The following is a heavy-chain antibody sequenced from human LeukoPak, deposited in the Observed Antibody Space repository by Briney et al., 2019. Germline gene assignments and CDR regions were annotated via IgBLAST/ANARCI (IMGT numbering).Heavy chain of an antibody. CDR3: ASGDFFDY. CDR2: ISSSSSYI. V-gene: IGHV3-21*05. J-gene: IGHJ4*02. Sequence: PGGSLRLSCAASGFTFSSYEMNWVRQAPGKGLEWVSYISSSSSYIYYADSVKGRFTISRDDAKNSLYLQMNSLRAEDTAVYYCASGDFFDYWGQGTLVTVSS. CDR1: GFTFSSYE.